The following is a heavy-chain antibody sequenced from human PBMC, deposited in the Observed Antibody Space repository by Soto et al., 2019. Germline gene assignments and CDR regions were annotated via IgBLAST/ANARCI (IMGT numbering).Heavy chain of an antibody. CDR2: ISGYNGDT. J-gene: IGHJ6*02. V-gene: IGHV1-18*04. Sequence: ASVKVSCKASGYTFTSNGISWVRQAPGQGLEWMGWISGYNGDTDYAQKFQGRVTMTTDTSTSTAYMEVRSLRPDDTAVYYCARDKPQQIVGYNYYYGLDVWGQGTTVTVSS. CDR1: GYTFTSNG. CDR3: ARDKPQQIVGYNYYYGLDV. D-gene: IGHD6-6*01.